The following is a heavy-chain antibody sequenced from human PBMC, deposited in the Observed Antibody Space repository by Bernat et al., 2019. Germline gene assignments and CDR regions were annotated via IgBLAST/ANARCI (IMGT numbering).Heavy chain of an antibody. D-gene: IGHD3-22*01. J-gene: IGHJ3*02. CDR2: ISGSGGST. CDR3: AKDSSSGYYYSSENGGDAFDI. V-gene: IGHV3-23*01. Sequence: EVQLLESGGGLVQPGGSLRLSCAASGFTFSSYAMSWVRQAPGKGLEWVSAISGSGGSTYYADSVKGRFTISRDNSKNTLYLQMNSLRAEDTAVYYCAKDSSSGYYYSSENGGDAFDIWGQGTMVTVSS. CDR1: GFTFSSYA.